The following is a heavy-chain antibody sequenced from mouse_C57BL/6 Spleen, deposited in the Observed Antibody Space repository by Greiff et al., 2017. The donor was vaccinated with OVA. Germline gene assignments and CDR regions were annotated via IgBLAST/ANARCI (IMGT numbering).Heavy chain of an antibody. CDR1: GYTFTSYW. J-gene: IGHJ2*01. Sequence: QVHVKQPGAELVKPGASVKMSCKASGYTFTSYWITWVKQRPGQGLEWIGDIYPGSGSTNYNEKFKSKATLTVDTSSSTAYMQLSSLTSEDSAVYYCALNYYGSSYPDYWGQGTTLTVSS. CDR3: ALNYYGSSYPDY. D-gene: IGHD1-1*01. CDR2: IYPGSGST. V-gene: IGHV1-55*01.